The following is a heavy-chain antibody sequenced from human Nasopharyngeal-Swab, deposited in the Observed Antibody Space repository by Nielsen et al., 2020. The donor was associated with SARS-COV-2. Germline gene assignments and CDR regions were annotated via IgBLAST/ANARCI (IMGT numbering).Heavy chain of an antibody. CDR2: ISGSGGST. CDR1: GFTFSSYA. D-gene: IGHD1-26*01. Sequence: GESLKISCAASGFTFSSYAMSWVRQAPGKGLEWVSAISGSGGSTYYADSVKGRFTISRDNSKNTLYLQMSSLRAEDTAVYYCAKDRVGAQYYFDYWGQGTLVTVSS. J-gene: IGHJ4*02. V-gene: IGHV3-23*01. CDR3: AKDRVGAQYYFDY.